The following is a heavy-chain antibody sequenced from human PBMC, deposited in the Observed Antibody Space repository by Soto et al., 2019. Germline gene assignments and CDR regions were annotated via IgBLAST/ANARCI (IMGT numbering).Heavy chain of an antibody. CDR1: GGSIRSYY. D-gene: IGHD5-18*01. J-gene: IGHJ6*02. Sequence: NPSETLALPCRVSGGSIRSYYWGWIRQSPEKGLEWIGYFYHSGNSNYNPSLKSRVTISVDTSKNQLPLSLRSVTAADTAVYFCARISSVDPYGYVNGGLDVWGQGTTVTVSS. CDR3: ARISSVDPYGYVNGGLDV. CDR2: FYHSGNS. V-gene: IGHV4-59*01.